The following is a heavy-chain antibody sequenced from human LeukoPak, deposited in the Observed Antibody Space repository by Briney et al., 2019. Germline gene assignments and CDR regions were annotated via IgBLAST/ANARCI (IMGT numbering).Heavy chain of an antibody. J-gene: IGHJ2*01. CDR3: AKAHSSSWSDLYFDL. V-gene: IGHV3-23*01. D-gene: IGHD6-13*01. Sequence: AGSLSLSCAASGFTFSSYALSWVRQAPGKGLERVSAVTGSGSSTYYADSVKGRVTISRDNSKNTLYLQMHSLRAEDTAVYYCAKAHSSSWSDLYFDLWGRGTLVIVSS. CDR2: VTGSGSST. CDR1: GFTFSSYA.